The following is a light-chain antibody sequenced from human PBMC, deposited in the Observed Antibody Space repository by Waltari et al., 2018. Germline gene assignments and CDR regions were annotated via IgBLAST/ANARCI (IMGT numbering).Light chain of an antibody. CDR1: HSISNN. J-gene: IGKJ3*01. CDR3: QQYNNWPPVFT. V-gene: IGKV3-15*01. CDR2: GAS. Sequence: EIVLTQSPATLSVSPGERATLSCRASHSISNNLAWYEQKPGQAPRLLIYGASARATGIPARFSGSGSWTEFTLTISSLQSEDFAIYYCQQYNNWPPVFTFGPGTKVDF.